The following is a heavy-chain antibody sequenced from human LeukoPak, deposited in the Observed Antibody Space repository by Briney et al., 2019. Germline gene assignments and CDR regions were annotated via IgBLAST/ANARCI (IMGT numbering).Heavy chain of an antibody. J-gene: IGHJ4*02. V-gene: IGHV4-59*01. D-gene: IGHD5-24*01. Sequence: PSETLSLTCTVSGGSISGYYWSWIRQPPGKGLEWIGYIYYSGSTNYNPSLKSRVTISVDTSKNQFSLKLSSVTAADTAVYYCASRTDGYSPFDYWGQGTLVTVSS. CDR1: GGSISGYY. CDR2: IYYSGST. CDR3: ASRTDGYSPFDY.